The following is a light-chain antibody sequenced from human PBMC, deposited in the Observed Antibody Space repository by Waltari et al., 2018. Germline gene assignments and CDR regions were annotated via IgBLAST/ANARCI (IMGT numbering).Light chain of an antibody. Sequence: SSELTQDPAVSVALGQTVRITCTGDRLRSYYASWYQQKPGQAPVLVIYGKSNRPSGIPDRFSGSSSGNTASLTITGAQAEDEADYYCNSRDSSGNHVVFGGGTKLTVL. CDR1: RLRSYY. V-gene: IGLV3-19*01. J-gene: IGLJ2*01. CDR3: NSRDSSGNHVV. CDR2: GKS.